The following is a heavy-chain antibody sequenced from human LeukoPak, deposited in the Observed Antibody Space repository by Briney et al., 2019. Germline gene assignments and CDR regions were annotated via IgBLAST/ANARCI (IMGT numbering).Heavy chain of an antibody. CDR3: ARGSIGAPHHFHY. J-gene: IGHJ4*02. CDR1: GYTFNTYG. V-gene: IGHV7-4-1*02. D-gene: IGHD3-10*01. Sequence: ASVKVSCKASGYTFNTYGMNWVRQAPGQGLEWMGWINTNTGNPTYAQGFTGRFVFSLDTSVSTAYLQISSLKAEDTAVYYCARGSIGAPHHFHYWGQGTLVTVSS. CDR2: INTNTGNP.